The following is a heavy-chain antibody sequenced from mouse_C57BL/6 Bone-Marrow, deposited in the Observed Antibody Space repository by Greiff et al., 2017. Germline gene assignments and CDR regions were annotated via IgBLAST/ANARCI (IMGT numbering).Heavy chain of an antibody. V-gene: IGHV5-4*03. CDR1: GFTFSSYA. CDR2: ISDGGSYT. Sequence: EVKLVESGGGLVKPGGSLKLSCAASGFTFSSYAMAWVRQTPEKRLEWVATISDGGSYTYYPDNVKGRFTISRDNANNNLYLQMSHLKSEDSAMYYCARKGSNSAWFAYWGRGTRVTVSA. J-gene: IGHJ3*01. D-gene: IGHD2-5*01. CDR3: ARKGSNSAWFAY.